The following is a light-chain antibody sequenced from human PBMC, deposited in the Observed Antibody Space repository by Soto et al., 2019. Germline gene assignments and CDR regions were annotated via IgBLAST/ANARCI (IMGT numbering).Light chain of an antibody. CDR3: AAWDDSLNGFVV. J-gene: IGLJ2*01. CDR2: SNI. V-gene: IGLV1-44*01. Sequence: QTVVTQPPSASGTPGQRVTISCSGSSSNIGSNTVNWYQQLPGTAPKLLIYSNIHRPSGVPDRFSGSKSGTSASLAISGLQSEDEADYYCAAWDDSLNGFVVFGGGTQLTVL. CDR1: SSNIGSNT.